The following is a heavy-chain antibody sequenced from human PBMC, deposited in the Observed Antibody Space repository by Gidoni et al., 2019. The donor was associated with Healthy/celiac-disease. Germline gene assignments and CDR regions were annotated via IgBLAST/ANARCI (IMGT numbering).Heavy chain of an antibody. CDR2: ISSSGSTI. CDR1: GFTFSDYY. D-gene: IGHD3-22*01. CDR3: AGGDSSGYYAFYYYGMDV. J-gene: IGHJ6*02. V-gene: IGHV3-11*01. Sequence: QVQLVESGGGLVKPGGSLRLSCAASGFTFSDYYMRWIRQAPGKGLEWVSYISSSGSTIYDADSVKGRFTISRDNAKNSLYLQMNSLRAEDTAVYYCAGGDSSGYYAFYYYGMDVWGQGTTVTVSS.